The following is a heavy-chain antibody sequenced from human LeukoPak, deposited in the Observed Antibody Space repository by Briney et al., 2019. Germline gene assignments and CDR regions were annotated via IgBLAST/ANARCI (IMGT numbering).Heavy chain of an antibody. D-gene: IGHD2-2*01. J-gene: IGHJ5*02. CDR2: ISSSSSYI. V-gene: IGHV3-21*01. Sequence: GGSLRLSCAASGFTFSSYSMNWVRQAPGKGLEWVSSISSSSSYIYYADSVKGRFTIFRDNAKNSLYLQMNSLRAEDTAVYYCARDQVVPAAMNWFDPWGQGTLVTVSS. CDR3: ARDQVVPAAMNWFDP. CDR1: GFTFSSYS.